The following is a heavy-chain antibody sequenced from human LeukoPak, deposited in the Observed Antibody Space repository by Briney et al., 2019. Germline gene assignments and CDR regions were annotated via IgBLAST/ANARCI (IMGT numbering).Heavy chain of an antibody. CDR2: INPNSGGT. CDR1: GYTFTGYY. J-gene: IGHJ4*02. CDR3: ARVNRGDYDILTGYYYFDY. D-gene: IGHD3-9*01. V-gene: IGHV1-2*02. Sequence: ASVKVSCKASGYTFTGYYMHWVRQAPGQGLEWMGWINPNSGGTNYAQKFQGRVTMTRDTSISTAYMELSRLRSDDTAVYYCARVNRGDYDILTGYYYFDYWGQGTLVTVSS.